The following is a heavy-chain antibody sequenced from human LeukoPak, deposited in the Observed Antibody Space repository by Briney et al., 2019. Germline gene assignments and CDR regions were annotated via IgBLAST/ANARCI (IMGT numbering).Heavy chain of an antibody. CDR1: GYSFTSYW. J-gene: IGHJ3*02. V-gene: IGHV5-51*01. D-gene: IGHD5-24*01. Sequence: GESLKISCKGSGYSFTSYWIGWVRQMPRKGLEWMGIIYPGDSDTRYSPSFQGQVAISADKSISTAYLQWSSLKASDTAMYYCARRMRDGYNRGLCAFDIWGQGTMVTVSS. CDR3: ARRMRDGYNRGLCAFDI. CDR2: IYPGDSDT.